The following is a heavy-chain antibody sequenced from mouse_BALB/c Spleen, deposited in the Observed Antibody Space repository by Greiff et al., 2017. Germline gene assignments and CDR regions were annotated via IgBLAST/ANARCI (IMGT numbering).Heavy chain of an antibody. CDR2: ISSGGSYT. D-gene: IGHD1-3*01. CDR1: GFTFSGYA. CDR3: STNWYGAVFAY. J-gene: IGHJ3*01. Sequence: EVQVVESGGGLVKPGGSLKLSCAASGFTFSGYAMSWVRQSPEKGLEWVAEISSGGSYTNYPDNVTGRFTIARDNAKNTLYLEMSSLRSEDTAMYYCSTNWYGAVFAYWGQGTLVTVSA. V-gene: IGHV5-9-4*01.